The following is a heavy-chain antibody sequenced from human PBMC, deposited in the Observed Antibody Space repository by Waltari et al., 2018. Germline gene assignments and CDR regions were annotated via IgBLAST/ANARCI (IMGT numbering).Heavy chain of an antibody. J-gene: IGHJ5*02. CDR2: IYHSGXT. D-gene: IGHD2-15*01. Sequence: XXQLQESGPXXVKPSXTXSLTCAVSGYSISSGYYWGWXRXPPGKGLEWIGGIYHSGXTXXNPSLKXXXXISVDTSKXQFSLXLSXVTAADTAVXYXARXAXXGGSCYDXXDXWGQGTXXXXSS. CDR1: GYSISSGYY. V-gene: IGHV4-38-2*01. CDR3: ARXAXXGGSCYDXXDX.